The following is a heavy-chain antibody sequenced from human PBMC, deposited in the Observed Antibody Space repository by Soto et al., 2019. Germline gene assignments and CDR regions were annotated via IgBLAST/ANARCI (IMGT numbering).Heavy chain of an antibody. CDR3: ARALILRFFGGLDF. D-gene: IGHD3-3*01. CDR1: GASVSSAEYY. Sequence: QVELQESGPGLVRPSQTLSLTCTVSGASVSSAEYYWSWIRQPPGKGLEWIGYISYSGSTSYNPSLESRVTISRDTSNIQFSLSLTSVTAADTAVYYCARALILRFFGGLDFWGQGTLVTVSS. J-gene: IGHJ4*02. V-gene: IGHV4-30-4*01. CDR2: ISYSGST.